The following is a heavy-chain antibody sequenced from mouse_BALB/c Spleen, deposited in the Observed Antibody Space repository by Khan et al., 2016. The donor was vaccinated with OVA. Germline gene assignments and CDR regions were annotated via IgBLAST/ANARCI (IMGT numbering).Heavy chain of an antibody. Sequence: EVELVESGGDLVKPGGSLKLSCAVSGFTFSTYGMSWVRQTPDRRLEWVATISSGGSYTYYVDSVKGRFTISRDNAKNTLYLQMSSLKSEDTAIYYCTRLAYYYNSGGFAYWGQGTLVTVSA. V-gene: IGHV5-6*01. CDR2: ISSGGSYT. D-gene: IGHD1-1*02. CDR1: GFTFSTYG. CDR3: TRLAYYYNSGGFAY. J-gene: IGHJ3*01.